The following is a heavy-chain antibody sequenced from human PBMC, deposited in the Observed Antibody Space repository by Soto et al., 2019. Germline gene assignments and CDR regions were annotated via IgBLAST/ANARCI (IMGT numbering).Heavy chain of an antibody. V-gene: IGHV3-9*01. CDR3: AKDIDGSIAAAMDY. Sequence: GGSLRLSCAASGFTFDDYAMHWVRQAPGKGLEWVSGISWNSGSIGYADSVKGRFTISRDNAKNSLYLQMNSLRAEDTALYYCAKDIDGSIAAAMDYWGQGTLVTVSS. CDR1: GFTFDDYA. CDR2: ISWNSGSI. D-gene: IGHD6-13*01. J-gene: IGHJ4*02.